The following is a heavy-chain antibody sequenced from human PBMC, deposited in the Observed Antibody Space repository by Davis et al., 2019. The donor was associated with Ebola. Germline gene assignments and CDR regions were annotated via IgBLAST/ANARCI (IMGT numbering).Heavy chain of an antibody. Sequence: ASVKVSCKASGYTLTGYYMHWVRQAPGQGLEYMAWISPDSGATHYEQRFQGRVTLTRDTSINTDYMELSSLRSADTAIYYCAREKGGDGWFDPWGQGTLVTVSS. D-gene: IGHD3-16*01. CDR2: ISPDSGAT. CDR3: AREKGGDGWFDP. CDR1: GYTLTGYY. V-gene: IGHV1-2*02. J-gene: IGHJ5*02.